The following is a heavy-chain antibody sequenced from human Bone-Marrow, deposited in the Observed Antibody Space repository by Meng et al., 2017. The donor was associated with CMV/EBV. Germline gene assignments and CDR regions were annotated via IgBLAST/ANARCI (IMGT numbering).Heavy chain of an antibody. Sequence: QVDSTRWGAGLLKPSETLALPCGVYGAPFSGYWSWVRPPPGKGLEWIGEITHSGSTNYNVSLKSRVTISIDTSKNQFSLKLSSVTATDTAVYYCAPGFRSWSGSYSSWGQGTLVTVSS. CDR2: ITHSGST. D-gene: IGHD1-26*01. CDR3: APGFRSWSGSYSS. CDR1: GAPFSGY. J-gene: IGHJ4*02. V-gene: IGHV4-34*01.